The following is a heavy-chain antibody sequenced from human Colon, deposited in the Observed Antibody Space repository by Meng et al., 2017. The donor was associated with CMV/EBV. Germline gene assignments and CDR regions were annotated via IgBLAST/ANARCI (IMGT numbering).Heavy chain of an antibody. J-gene: IGHJ4*02. CDR1: GFTFNEYA. CDR2: TSGNGASR. CDR3: VRLGRAGTPVFEH. D-gene: IGHD3-16*01. V-gene: IGHV3-23*01. Sequence: CADTGFTFNEYAMAWVRQAPGKGLEWVSGTSGNGASRYYADSVKGRFTVSKDNSKEMFYLQMSSLRADDTALYYCVRLGRAGTPVFEHWGQGTLVTVSS.